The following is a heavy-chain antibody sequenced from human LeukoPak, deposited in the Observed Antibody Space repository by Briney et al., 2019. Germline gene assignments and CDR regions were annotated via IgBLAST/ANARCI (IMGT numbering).Heavy chain of an antibody. J-gene: IGHJ4*02. CDR3: ARDEAADY. CDR1: GFAFSNYA. Sequence: GGSLRLSCAASGFAFSNYAMNWVRQAPGKGLEWVSSISSSSSYIYYADSVKGRFTISRDNAKNSLYLQMNSLRAEDTAVYYCARDEAADYWGQGTLVTVSS. V-gene: IGHV3-21*01. D-gene: IGHD6-13*01. CDR2: ISSSSSYI.